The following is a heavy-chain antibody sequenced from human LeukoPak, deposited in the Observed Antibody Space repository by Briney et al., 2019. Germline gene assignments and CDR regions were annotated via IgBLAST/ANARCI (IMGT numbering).Heavy chain of an antibody. V-gene: IGHV4-34*01. CDR2: INHSGST. D-gene: IGHD4-17*01. J-gene: IGHJ5*02. CDR1: GGSFSGYY. Sequence: SETLSLTCAVYGGSFSGYYWSWIRQPPGKGLEWIGEINHSGSTNYNPSLKSRVTISVDTSKNQFSLNLSSVTAADTAVYYCARDRDYGDFSNWFDPWGQGTLVTVSS. CDR3: ARDRDYGDFSNWFDP.